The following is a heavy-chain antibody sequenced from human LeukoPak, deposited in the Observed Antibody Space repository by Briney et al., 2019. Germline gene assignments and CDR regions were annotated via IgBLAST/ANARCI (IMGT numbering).Heavy chain of an antibody. Sequence: GGSLRLSCAASGFTFSNYWMSWVRQAPGKGLEWVANIKQDGSEKYYVDSVKGRFTISRDNAKNSLYLQMNSLRAEDTAVYYCARDRGYFDNWGQGTLVTVSS. CDR1: GFTFSNYW. CDR3: ARDRGYFDN. J-gene: IGHJ4*02. CDR2: IKQDGSEK. V-gene: IGHV3-7*05.